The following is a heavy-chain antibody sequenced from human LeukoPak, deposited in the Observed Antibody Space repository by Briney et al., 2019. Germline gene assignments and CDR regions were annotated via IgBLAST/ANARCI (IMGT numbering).Heavy chain of an antibody. V-gene: IGHV3-21*01. J-gene: IGHJ4*02. CDR3: ARVWSASSNDY. CDR2: ISTSSTYI. CDR1: GFTLSSYS. Sequence: GGSLRLSCAASGFTLSSYSMNWVRLAPGKGLEWLSSISTSSTYIYYADSVKGRFNVSRDNAKNTLYLQMNSLRVEDTAVYYCARVWSASSNDYWGQGTLVTVSS. D-gene: IGHD6-6*01.